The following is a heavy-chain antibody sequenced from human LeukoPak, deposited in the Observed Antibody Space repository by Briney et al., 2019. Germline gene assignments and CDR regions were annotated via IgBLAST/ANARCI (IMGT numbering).Heavy chain of an antibody. D-gene: IGHD2-8*01. Sequence: PSETLSLTCAVSGYSISSGYYWGWIRQPPGKGLEWIGSIYHSGSTYYNPSLKSRVTISVDTSKIQFSLKLSSVTAADTAVYYCARLLMVYERYFDYWGQGTLVTVSS. CDR2: IYHSGST. CDR3: ARLLMVYERYFDY. CDR1: GYSISSGYY. V-gene: IGHV4-38-2*01. J-gene: IGHJ4*02.